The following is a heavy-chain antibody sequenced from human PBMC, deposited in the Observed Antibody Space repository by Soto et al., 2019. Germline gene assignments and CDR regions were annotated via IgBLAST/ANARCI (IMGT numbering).Heavy chain of an antibody. CDR2: ISDSGGST. Sequence: LRLSCAASGFTFSSYAMSWVRQAPGKGLEWVSGISDSGGSTYYADSVKGRFTISRDNSKNTLYLQMNSLRAEDTAVYYCAKGTYYYGSAPYYFDYWGQGTLVTVSS. D-gene: IGHD3-10*01. CDR3: AKGTYYYGSAPYYFDY. J-gene: IGHJ4*02. CDR1: GFTFSSYA. V-gene: IGHV3-23*01.